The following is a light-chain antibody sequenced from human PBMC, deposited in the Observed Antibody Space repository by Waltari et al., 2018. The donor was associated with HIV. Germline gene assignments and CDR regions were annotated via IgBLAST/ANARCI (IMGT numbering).Light chain of an antibody. J-gene: IGKJ3*01. CDR2: DAS. V-gene: IGKV1-33*01. CDR3: QQYDTLPFT. CDR1: QAIINY. Sequence: DIQMTQSPSSLSTSIGDRVTITCQASQAIINYLSWYQQKPGKAPKLLISDASNLETEVPSRFSGSGSGTNFSFTISSLQPEDFGTYYCQQYDTLPFTFGPGTKVEIK.